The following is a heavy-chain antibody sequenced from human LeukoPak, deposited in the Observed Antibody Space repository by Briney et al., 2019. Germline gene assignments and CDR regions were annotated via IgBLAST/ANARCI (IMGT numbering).Heavy chain of an antibody. V-gene: IGHV1-69*13. D-gene: IGHD3-9*01. CDR3: ARDRGYDILTGYYLGNWFDP. CDR2: IIPIFGTA. CDR1: GGAFSSYA. Sequence: SVKVSCKASGGAFSSYAISWVRQAPGQGLEWMGGIIPIFGTANYAQKFQGRVTITADESTSTAYMELSSLRSEDTAVYYCARDRGYDILTGYYLGNWFDPWGQGTLVTVSS. J-gene: IGHJ5*02.